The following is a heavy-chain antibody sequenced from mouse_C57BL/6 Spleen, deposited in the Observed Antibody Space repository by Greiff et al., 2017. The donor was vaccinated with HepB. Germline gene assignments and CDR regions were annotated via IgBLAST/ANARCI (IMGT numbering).Heavy chain of an antibody. Sequence: EVKLVESGGGLVQPGGSMKLSCVASGFTFSNYWMNWVRQSPEKGLEWVAQIRLKSDNYATHYAESVKGRFTISRDDSKSSVYLQMNNLRAEDTGIYYCTGRIYYYEYFDVWGTGTTVTVSS. CDR3: TGRIYYYEYFDV. V-gene: IGHV6-3*01. CDR1: GFTFSNYW. D-gene: IGHD1-1*01. CDR2: IRLKSDNYAT. J-gene: IGHJ1*03.